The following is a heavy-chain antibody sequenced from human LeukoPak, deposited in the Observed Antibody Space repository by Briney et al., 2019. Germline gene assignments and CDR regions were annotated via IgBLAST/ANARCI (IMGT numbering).Heavy chain of an antibody. V-gene: IGHV3-21*01. CDR3: VRLRRNSDRSGYYYFYNY. Sequence: GGSLRLSCAASGLTFSDYSINWVRQAPGKGLERVSSINPTSTSIYYADAVKGRFTISRDNAKSSLYLQMNSLRAEDTARYYCVRLRRNSDRSGYYYFYNYWGQGIQVTVSS. CDR2: INPTSTSI. CDR1: GLTFSDYS. J-gene: IGHJ4*02. D-gene: IGHD3-22*01.